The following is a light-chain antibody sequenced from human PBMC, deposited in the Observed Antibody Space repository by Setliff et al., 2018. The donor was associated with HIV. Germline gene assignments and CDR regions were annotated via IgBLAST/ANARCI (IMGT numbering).Light chain of an antibody. Sequence: QSALTQPASVSGSPGQSITISCTGTSSDVGGYNYVSWYQQNPGKAPKVMIYDVSKRPSGVSNRFSASKSGNTASLTIFGLQAEDEADYYCSSYTINKSLVIFGGGTKVTVL. CDR1: SSDVGGYNY. V-gene: IGLV2-14*03. CDR2: DVS. J-gene: IGLJ2*01. CDR3: SSYTINKSLVI.